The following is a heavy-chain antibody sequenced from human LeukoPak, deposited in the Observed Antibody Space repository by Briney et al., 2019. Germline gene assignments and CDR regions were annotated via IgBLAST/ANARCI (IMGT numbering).Heavy chain of an antibody. CDR3: ARDYWGSLDY. D-gene: IGHD7-27*01. V-gene: IGHV4-59*01. CDR2: IYYSGST. CDR1: GGSISSYY. J-gene: IGHJ4*02. Sequence: ASETLSLTCTVSGGSISSYYWSWIRQPPGKGLEWIGCIYYSGSTNYNPSLKSRVTISVDTSKNQFSLKLSSVTAADTAIYYCARDYWGSLDYWGQGILVTVSS.